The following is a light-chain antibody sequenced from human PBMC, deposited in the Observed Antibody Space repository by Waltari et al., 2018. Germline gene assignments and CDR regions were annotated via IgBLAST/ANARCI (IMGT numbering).Light chain of an antibody. CDR1: QSVSNN. J-gene: IGKJ1*01. CDR2: GAS. CDR3: QQYHNWPRT. V-gene: IGKV3-15*01. Sequence: ETVMMQSPATLPVSPGERATLSCRASQSVSNNLAWYQQKRGQPPRLLIYGASTRATGIPARFSGSGSGTEFTLTISSLQSEDFAVYHCQQYHNWPRTFGQGTKVEIK.